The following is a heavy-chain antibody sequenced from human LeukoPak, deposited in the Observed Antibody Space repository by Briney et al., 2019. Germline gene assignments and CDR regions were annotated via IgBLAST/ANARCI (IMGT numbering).Heavy chain of an antibody. Sequence: SETLSLTCTVTGYSISSGSYWGWIRQPPGKGLECIGTISHRGRTYYSSSLKSRVTISADMSNNQFSLKLSSVTAADTAVYYCAGFRNFFGYWGQGALVTVSS. CDR2: ISHRGRT. CDR3: AGFRNFFGY. J-gene: IGHJ4*02. CDR1: GYSISSGSY. V-gene: IGHV4-38-2*02.